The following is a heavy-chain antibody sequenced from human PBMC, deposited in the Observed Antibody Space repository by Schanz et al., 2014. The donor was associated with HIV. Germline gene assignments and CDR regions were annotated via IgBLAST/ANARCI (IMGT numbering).Heavy chain of an antibody. CDR1: GFIFDDYA. CDR2: ISGSGGST. J-gene: IGHJ5*02. CDR3: VGHGSSSS. D-gene: IGHD6-6*01. Sequence: EVQLVESGGGLVQPGRSLRLSCAASGFIFDDYAMHWARQAPGKGLEWVSGISGSGGSTYYADSVKGRFTISRDNSKNTLYLQMNSLRAEDTAVYYCVGHGSSSSWGLGTLVTVSS. V-gene: IGHV3-23*04.